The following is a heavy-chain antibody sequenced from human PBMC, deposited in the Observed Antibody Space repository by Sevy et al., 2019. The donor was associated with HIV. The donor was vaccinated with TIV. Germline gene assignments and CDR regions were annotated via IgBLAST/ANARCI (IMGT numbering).Heavy chain of an antibody. D-gene: IGHD6-19*01. CDR2: ISGSGGST. V-gene: IGHV3-23*01. CDR3: DRSQWLVWDAFDI. J-gene: IGHJ3*02. Sequence: GGSLRLSCAASGFTFSSYAMSWVRQAPGKGLEWVSAISGSGGSTYYADSVKGRFTISRDNSKNTLYLQMNSLRAEDTAVYYCDRSQWLVWDAFDIWGQGIMVTVSS. CDR1: GFTFSSYA.